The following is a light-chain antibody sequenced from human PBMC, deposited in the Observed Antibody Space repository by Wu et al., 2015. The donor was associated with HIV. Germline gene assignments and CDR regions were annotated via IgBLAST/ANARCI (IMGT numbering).Light chain of an antibody. V-gene: IGKV3-15*01. CDR2: GAS. J-gene: IGKJ1*01. CDR3: QQYNNWPRT. CDR1: QSVRDN. Sequence: ETVLTQSPASLSLSPGERATLSCRASQSVRDNLAWYQQKPGQAPRLLIYGASTRATGIPATFSGSGSGTEFTLTISSMQSEDVAVYFCQQYNNWPRTFGRGTKVEIK.